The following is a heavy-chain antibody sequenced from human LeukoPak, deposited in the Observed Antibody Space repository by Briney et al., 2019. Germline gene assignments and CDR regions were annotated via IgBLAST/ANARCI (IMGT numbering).Heavy chain of an antibody. CDR3: ARKGGDYDFWSAMDV. Sequence: GASVKVSCKASGYTFTSNYMHWVRQAPGQGLEWMGIINPSGGSTSYAQKFQGRVTMTRDTSTSTVYMELSSLRSEDTAVYYCARKGGDYDFWSAMDVWGKGTTVTVSS. V-gene: IGHV1-46*03. D-gene: IGHD3-3*01. CDR2: INPSGGST. J-gene: IGHJ6*04. CDR1: GYTFTSNY.